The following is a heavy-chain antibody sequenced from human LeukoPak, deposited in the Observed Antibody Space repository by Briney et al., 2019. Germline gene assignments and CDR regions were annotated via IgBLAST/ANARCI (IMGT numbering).Heavy chain of an antibody. CDR2: IRSTTGGT. CDR3: ARDEAYAFDI. CDR1: GFTFSTYS. Sequence: GGSLRLSCAASGFTFSTYSMNWVRQAPGKGLEWISYIRSTTGGTYYADSVRGRFTISRDNAKNSLYLQMNSLRAEDTAVYYCARDEAYAFDIWGQGTKVTVSA. V-gene: IGHV3-48*01. J-gene: IGHJ3*02.